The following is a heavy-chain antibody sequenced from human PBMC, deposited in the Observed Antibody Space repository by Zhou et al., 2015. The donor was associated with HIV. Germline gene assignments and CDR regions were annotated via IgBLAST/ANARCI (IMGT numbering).Heavy chain of an antibody. CDR1: GGTFSSYA. J-gene: IGHJ6*02. D-gene: IGHD2-2*01. Sequence: QVQLVQSGAEVKKPGSSVKVSCKASGGTFSSYAISWVRQAPGQGLEWMGGIIPIFGTANYAQKFQGRVTITADESTSTAYMELSSLRSEDTAVYYCARGGLVVPAAIPDYYYGMDVWGQGTTVTVSS. CDR2: IIPIFGTA. V-gene: IGHV1-69*12. CDR3: ARGGLVVPAAIPDYYYGMDV.